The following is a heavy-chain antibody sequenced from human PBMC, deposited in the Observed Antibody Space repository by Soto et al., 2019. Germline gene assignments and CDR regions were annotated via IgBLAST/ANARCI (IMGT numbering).Heavy chain of an antibody. D-gene: IGHD6-25*01. V-gene: IGHV3-9*01. CDR2: INWNSDKV. CDR3: AKDKGGTPYYIDS. Sequence: VLLVESGGGLVQPGRSLRLSCAVSGFNFGNYAMHWVRQAPGKGLEWVAAINWNSDKVAYAGSVLGRFTIFRDSAKNSLHLLMNDLTTEDTALYYCAKDKGGTPYYIDSWGQGILVTVSS. CDR1: GFNFGNYA. J-gene: IGHJ4*02.